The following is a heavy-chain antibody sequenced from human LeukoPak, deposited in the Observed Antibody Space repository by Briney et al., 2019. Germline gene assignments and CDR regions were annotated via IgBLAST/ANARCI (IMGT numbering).Heavy chain of an antibody. CDR2: IRGSGGST. CDR1: GFTFSSYA. D-gene: IGHD3-10*01. CDR3: AKHKGPTMVRGVIAY. Sequence: GGSLRLSCAASGFTFSSYAMSWVRQAPGKGLEWVSAIRGSGGSTYYADSVKGRFTISRDNSKNTLYLQMNSLRAEDTAVYYCAKHKGPTMVRGVIAYWGQGTLVTVSS. V-gene: IGHV3-23*01. J-gene: IGHJ4*02.